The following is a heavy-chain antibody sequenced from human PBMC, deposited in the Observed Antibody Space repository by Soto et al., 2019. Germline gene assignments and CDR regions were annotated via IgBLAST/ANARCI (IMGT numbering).Heavy chain of an antibody. CDR1: GYTFTSYY. D-gene: IGHD3-10*01. J-gene: IGHJ4*02. CDR3: ATGRRFINYFDY. CDR2: INPSGGNT. V-gene: IGHV1-46*01. Sequence: ASVKVSCKASGYTFTSYYMHWVRQAPGQGLEWMGMINPSGGNTSYAQNFQGRVTMTRDTSTTTAYMELSSLTSDDTAVYYCATGRRFINYFDYWGQGTLVTVSS.